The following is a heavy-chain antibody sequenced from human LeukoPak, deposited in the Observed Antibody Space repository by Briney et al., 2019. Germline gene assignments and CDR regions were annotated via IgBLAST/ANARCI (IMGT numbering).Heavy chain of an antibody. D-gene: IGHD3-10*01. CDR3: ASSYNYYGSGSYGTY. J-gene: IGHJ4*02. CDR1: GFTFSIYA. CDR2: ISGSGGST. V-gene: IGHV3-23*01. Sequence: GGSLRLSCAASGFTFSIYAMSWVRQAPGKGLEWVSGISGSGGSTYYADSVRGRFTISRDNSKNTLFLQMNSLRAEDTAVYYCASSYNYYGSGSYGTYWGQGTLVTVSS.